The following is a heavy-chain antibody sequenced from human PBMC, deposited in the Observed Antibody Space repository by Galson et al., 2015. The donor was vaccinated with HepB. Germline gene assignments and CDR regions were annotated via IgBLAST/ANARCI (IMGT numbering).Heavy chain of an antibody. V-gene: IGHV3-30*04. J-gene: IGHJ4*01. D-gene: IGHD3-16*01. CDR1: GFTFSSYA. Sequence: SLRLSCAASGFTFSSYAMHWVRQAPGKGLEWVAVISYDGSNKYYADSVKGRFTISRDNSKNTLYLQMNSLRAEDTAVYYCARVGVAAGLDYWGQGTLVTVSS. CDR3: ARVGVAAGLDY. CDR2: ISYDGSNK.